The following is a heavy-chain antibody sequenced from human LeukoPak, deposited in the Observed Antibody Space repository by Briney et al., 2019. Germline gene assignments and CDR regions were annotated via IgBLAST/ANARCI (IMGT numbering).Heavy chain of an antibody. CDR1: GFTFSSYA. CDR2: ISYDGSNK. J-gene: IGHJ6*02. V-gene: IGHV3-30-3*01. CDR3: ARSLAMAGTSYYYYYGMDV. D-gene: IGHD6-19*01. Sequence: GGSLRLSCAASGFTFSSYAMHWVRQAPGKGLEWVAVISYDGSNKYYADSVKGRFTISRDNSKNTLYLQMNSLRAEDTAVYYCARSLAMAGTSYYYYYGMDVWGQGTTVTVSS.